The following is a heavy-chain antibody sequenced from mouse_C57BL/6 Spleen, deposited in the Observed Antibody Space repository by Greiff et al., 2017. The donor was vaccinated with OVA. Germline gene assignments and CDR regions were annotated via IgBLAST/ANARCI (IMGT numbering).Heavy chain of an antibody. CDR2: IDPSDSYT. CDR3: ARGSSGLAWFAY. D-gene: IGHD3-2*02. J-gene: IGHJ3*01. V-gene: IGHV1-59*01. CDR1: GYTFTSYW. Sequence: QVQLQQPGAELVRPGTSVKLSCKASGYTFTSYWMHWVKQRPGQGLGWIGVIDPSDSYTNYNQKFKGKATLTVDTSSSTAYMQLSSLTSEDSAVYYCARGSSGLAWFAYWGQGTLVTVSA.